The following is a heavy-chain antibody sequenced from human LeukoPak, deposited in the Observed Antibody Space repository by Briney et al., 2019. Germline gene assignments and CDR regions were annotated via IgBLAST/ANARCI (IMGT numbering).Heavy chain of an antibody. Sequence: PGGSLRLSCVASGFTFRSYWMHWVRQAPGKGLEWVSAISGSGGSTYYADSVKGRFTISRDNSKNTLYLQMNSLRAEDTAVYYCAKSRSGRYYYGVDVWGQGTTVTVSS. CDR2: ISGSGGST. J-gene: IGHJ6*02. CDR1: GFTFRSYW. V-gene: IGHV3-23*01. D-gene: IGHD2-15*01. CDR3: AKSRSGRYYYGVDV.